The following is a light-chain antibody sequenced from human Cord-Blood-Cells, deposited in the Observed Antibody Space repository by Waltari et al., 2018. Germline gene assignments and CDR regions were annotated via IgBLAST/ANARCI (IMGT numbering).Light chain of an antibody. J-gene: IGKJ3*01. CDR2: KVS. CDR1: QSLVYRDGNTY. CDR3: MQGTHWPFT. V-gene: IGKV2-30*01. Sequence: DVVMTQSPLSLPVTLGQPASISCRSSQSLVYRDGNTYLNWVPPRPGISPRRLISKVSNRASGAPDRFSGGGSGTDFTLRISRVEAEDVGVYYCMQGTHWPFTFGPGTKVDIK.